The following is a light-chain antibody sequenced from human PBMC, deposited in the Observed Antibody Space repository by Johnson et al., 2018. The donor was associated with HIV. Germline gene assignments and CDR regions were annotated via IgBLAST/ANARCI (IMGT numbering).Light chain of an antibody. CDR3: GTWDTSLSGGV. CDR2: DND. V-gene: IGLV1-51*01. CDR1: SSNIGNNY. J-gene: IGLJ1*01. Sequence: QSVLTQPPSMSAAPGQKVTISCSGSSSNIGNNYVSWYQQLPGTAPKLLIYDNDKRPSGIPDRFSASKSDTSATLGITGLQPGDEANYYCGTWDTSLSGGVFGTVTKVTVL.